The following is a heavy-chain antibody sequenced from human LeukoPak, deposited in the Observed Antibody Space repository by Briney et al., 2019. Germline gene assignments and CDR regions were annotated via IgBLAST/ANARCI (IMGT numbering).Heavy chain of an antibody. CDR1: GFIVSSNY. D-gene: IGHD3-3*01. CDR2: IRSGGRT. Sequence: PGGTLRLSCAVSGFIVSSNYMTWVRQAPGRGLEWVSVIRSGGRTYYADSVKGRFTTSRDNSKNTLYLQMNSLRTEGTAVYYCARAPDGYEAFDIWGQGTMVTVSS. J-gene: IGHJ3*02. CDR3: ARAPDGYEAFDI. V-gene: IGHV3-66*01.